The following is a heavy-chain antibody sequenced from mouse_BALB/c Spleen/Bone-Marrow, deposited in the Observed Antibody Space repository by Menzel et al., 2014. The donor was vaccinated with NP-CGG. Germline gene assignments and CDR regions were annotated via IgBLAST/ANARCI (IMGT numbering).Heavy chain of an antibody. CDR2: IDPANGNT. CDR1: GFNIKDTY. V-gene: IGHV14-3*02. CDR3: ARLYGNYLFYAMDY. J-gene: IGHJ4*01. Sequence: AQLKESGAELVKPGASVKLSCTASGFNIKDTYMHWVKQRPEQGPEWIGRIDPANGNTKYDPKFQGKATITADTSSNTAYLQLSTLTSEDTAVYYCARLYGNYLFYAMDYWGQGTSVTVSS. D-gene: IGHD2-1*01.